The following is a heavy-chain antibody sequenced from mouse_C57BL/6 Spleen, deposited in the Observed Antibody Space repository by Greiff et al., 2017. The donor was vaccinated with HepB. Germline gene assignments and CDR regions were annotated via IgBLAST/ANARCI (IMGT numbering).Heavy chain of an antibody. CDR2: INYDGSST. CDR1: GFTFSDYY. V-gene: IGHV5-16*01. J-gene: IGHJ2*01. CDR3: ARGLTGYYFDY. Sequence: EVKVVESEGGLVQPGSSMKLSCTASGFTFSDYYMAWVRQVPEKGLEWVANINYDGSSTYYLDSLKSRFIISRDNAKNILYLQMSSLKSEDTATYYCARGLTGYYFDYWGQGTTLTVSS.